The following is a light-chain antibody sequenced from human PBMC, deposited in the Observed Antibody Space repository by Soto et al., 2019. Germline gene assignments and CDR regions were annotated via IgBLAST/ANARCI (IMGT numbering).Light chain of an antibody. V-gene: IGLV2-8*01. Sequence: QSALTQPPSASGSPGQSVTISCTGTSSNVGTYNYVSWYQQYPGKAPKLMIYEVNKRPSGVPDRFSGSKSGNTASLTVSGLQAEDEADYYCSSYGGGNNFVYVFGTGTKLTVL. CDR1: SSNVGTYNY. J-gene: IGLJ1*01. CDR3: SSYGGGNNFVYV. CDR2: EVN.